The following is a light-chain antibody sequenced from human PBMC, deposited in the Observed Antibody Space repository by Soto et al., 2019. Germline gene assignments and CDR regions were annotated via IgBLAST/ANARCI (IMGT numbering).Light chain of an antibody. J-gene: IGLJ1*01. Sequence: QSALTKPASVSGSPGQSITISCTGTRSNVGDYNLVSWYQQHPGKAPKLLIHEVYKRPSGVSDRFSGSKFGVTASLTISGLQAEDEADYYCCSYAGRDTYVFGTGTKVTVL. CDR2: EVY. V-gene: IGLV2-23*02. CDR3: CSYAGRDTYV. CDR1: RSNVGDYNL.